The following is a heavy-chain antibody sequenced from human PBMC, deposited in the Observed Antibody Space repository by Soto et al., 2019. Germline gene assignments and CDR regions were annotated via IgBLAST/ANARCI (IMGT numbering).Heavy chain of an antibody. D-gene: IGHD4-4*01. J-gene: IGHJ4*02. CDR3: ARVPSDYINSVDH. Sequence: EVQLLESGGGLVLPGGSLRLSCAASGFTFNAYAMTWVRQAPGKGLEWVSAIGGSGGNRYYAASVKGRFTISRDNSKDALDLKRNSLRVEDTAGYYCARVPSDYINSVDHWGQGILVTVSS. V-gene: IGHV3-23*01. CDR2: IGGSGGNR. CDR1: GFTFNAYA.